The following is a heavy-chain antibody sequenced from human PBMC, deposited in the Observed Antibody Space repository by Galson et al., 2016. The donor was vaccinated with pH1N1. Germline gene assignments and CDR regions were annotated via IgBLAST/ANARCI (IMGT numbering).Heavy chain of an antibody. CDR2: IHTSGST. CDR3: ARDRSPARLYY. D-gene: IGHD2-2*01. CDR1: GTSISSGSYY. J-gene: IGHJ4*02. V-gene: IGHV4-61*09. Sequence: LSLTCTVSGTSISSGSYYWSWIRQPAGKGLEWIGHIHTSGSTNYNPSLTSRVTISVDTSKNQFSLKVSSVTAADTAVYYCARDRSPARLYYWGQGTLVTVSS.